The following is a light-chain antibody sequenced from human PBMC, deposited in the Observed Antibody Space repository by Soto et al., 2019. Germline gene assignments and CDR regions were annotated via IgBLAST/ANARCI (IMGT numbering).Light chain of an antibody. CDR2: GVT. J-gene: IGLJ3*02. CDR1: GSDIGGYNF. Sequence: QSVLTQPPSASGSHGQSVTISCTGSGSDIGGYNFVSWYQQHPGKAPKLMIYGVTERPSGVPDRFSGSKSGNTASLTVSGLQAEDEADYYCYSYAGRNIWVFGGGTKVTVL. V-gene: IGLV2-8*01. CDR3: YSYAGRNIWV.